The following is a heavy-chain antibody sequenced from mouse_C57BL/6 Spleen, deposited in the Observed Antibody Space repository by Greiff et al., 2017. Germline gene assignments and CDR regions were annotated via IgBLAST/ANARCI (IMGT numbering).Heavy chain of an antibody. J-gene: IGHJ2*01. CDR1: GYTFTSYW. CDR3: ARGGSSYPPFDY. Sequence: QVQLQQPGAELVKPGASVKLSCKASGYTFTSYWMHWVKQRPGQGLEWIGMIHPNSGSTNYNETFKSKATLTVDKSSSTAYMQLSSLTSEDSAVYYCARGGSSYPPFDYWGQGTTLTVSS. CDR2: IHPNSGST. D-gene: IGHD1-1*01. V-gene: IGHV1-64*01.